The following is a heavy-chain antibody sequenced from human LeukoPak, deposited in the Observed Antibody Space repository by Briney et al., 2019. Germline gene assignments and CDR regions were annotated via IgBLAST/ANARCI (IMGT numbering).Heavy chain of an antibody. Sequence: SETLSLTCAVYGGSFSCYYWSWIRQPPGKGLEWIGEINHSGSTNYNPSLKSRVTISVDTSRNQFSLKLSSVTAADTAVYYCARGRIVVVPAARLRFDPWGQGTLVTVSS. CDR3: ARGRIVVVPAARLRFDP. D-gene: IGHD2-2*01. CDR2: INHSGST. V-gene: IGHV4-34*01. J-gene: IGHJ5*02. CDR1: GGSFSCYY.